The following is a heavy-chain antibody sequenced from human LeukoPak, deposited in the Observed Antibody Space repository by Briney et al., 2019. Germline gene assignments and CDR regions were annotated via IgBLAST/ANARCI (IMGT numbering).Heavy chain of an antibody. CDR1: GYTFTSYG. Sequence: ASVKVSCKASGYTFTSYGISWVRQAPGQGLEWMGWISAYNGNTKYAQKLQGRVTMTTDTSTSTADMELRSLRSDDTAVYYCAKEVVSSSTRYGMDVWGQGTTVTVSS. V-gene: IGHV1-18*01. D-gene: IGHD3-22*01. CDR3: AKEVVSSSTRYGMDV. J-gene: IGHJ6*02. CDR2: ISAYNGNT.